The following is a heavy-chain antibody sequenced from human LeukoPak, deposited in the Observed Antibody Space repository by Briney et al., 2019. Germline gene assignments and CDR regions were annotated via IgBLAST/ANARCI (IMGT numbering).Heavy chain of an antibody. CDR3: ASTYQYGGNLPFDS. CDR2: ISGSTTAI. V-gene: IGHV3-48*04. CDR1: GFTFSNYN. Sequence: GGSLRLSCAASGFTFSNYNMNWVSQAPGKGLEWVSHISGSTTAIYYADSVKGRFTISRDNAKNSLYLQMNSLRAEDTAVYYCASTYQYGGNLPFDSWGPGTLVTVSS. D-gene: IGHD4-23*01. J-gene: IGHJ4*02.